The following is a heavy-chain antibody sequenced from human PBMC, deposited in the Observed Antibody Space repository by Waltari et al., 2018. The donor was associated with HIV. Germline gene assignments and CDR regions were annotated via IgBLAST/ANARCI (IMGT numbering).Heavy chain of an antibody. CDR2: IRLKAKGGAT. CDR3: ARGGVAVAGIHY. CDR1: GFTFGDYG. V-gene: IGHV3-49*05. J-gene: IGHJ4*02. Sequence: DVQVVESGGGLVKPGRSLRLSCTGSGFTFGDYGVSWLRMTPGKGLKWVGLIRLKAKGGATQYGASVKGRFTISREDSKSVAYLQMNSLEIEDTAVYFCARGGVAVAGIHYWGQGTLVTVSS. D-gene: IGHD6-19*01.